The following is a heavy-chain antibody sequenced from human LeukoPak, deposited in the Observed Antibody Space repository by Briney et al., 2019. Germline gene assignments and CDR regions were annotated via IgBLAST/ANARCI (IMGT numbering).Heavy chain of an antibody. CDR2: LNWDGSRT. V-gene: IGHV3-43D*03. CDR3: AKTGSDDYGEYFDY. J-gene: IGHJ4*02. Sequence: GGSLRLSCVGSGFTFEDYAIHWVRQPPGKGLEWVSLLNWDGSRTYYADSVKGRFTISRDNNKNSQFLQMNNLRPEDTALYYCAKTGSDDYGEYFDYWGRGTLVTVSS. CDR1: GFTFEDYA. D-gene: IGHD4-17*01.